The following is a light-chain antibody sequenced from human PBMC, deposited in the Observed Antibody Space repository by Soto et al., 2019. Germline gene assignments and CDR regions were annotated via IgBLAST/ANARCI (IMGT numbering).Light chain of an antibody. CDR2: GAS. V-gene: IGKV3-20*01. Sequence: EIVLTQSPGTLSLSPGERATLSCMAGQSVRNNYLAWYQQKAGQAPRLLIYGASSRATGIPDRFSGSGSGTDFTLTISRLDPEDFAVYFCEQYNGPPFTFGQGTKLQIK. CDR3: EQYNGPPFT. CDR1: QSVRNNY. J-gene: IGKJ2*01.